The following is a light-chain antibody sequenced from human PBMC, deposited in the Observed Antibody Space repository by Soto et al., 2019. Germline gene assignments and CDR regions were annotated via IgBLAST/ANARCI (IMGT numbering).Light chain of an antibody. Sequence: EIVLTQSPGTLSLSPGERATLSCRASQSVSSTYLAWYQHKPGQAPRLLIYGASSRTTGVPDRFSGSGSGTEFTLTIRKLEPEDVAVYYCQHYGTSRVTFGPGTKVEFK. CDR2: GAS. CDR1: QSVSSTY. V-gene: IGKV3-20*01. J-gene: IGKJ3*01. CDR3: QHYGTSRVT.